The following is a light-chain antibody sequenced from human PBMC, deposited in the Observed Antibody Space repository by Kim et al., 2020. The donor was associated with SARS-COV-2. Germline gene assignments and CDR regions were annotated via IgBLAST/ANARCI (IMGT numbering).Light chain of an antibody. Sequence: SPGVRATLSCRASQSVSDSNLAWDQHKPGRAPRLLICGASTRATGIPDRFSGSGSGTDFTLTISRLEPEDFAMYYCQQYGYSPWTFGQGTKVDIK. CDR1: QSVSDSN. V-gene: IGKV3-20*01. CDR3: QQYGYSPWT. CDR2: GAS. J-gene: IGKJ1*01.